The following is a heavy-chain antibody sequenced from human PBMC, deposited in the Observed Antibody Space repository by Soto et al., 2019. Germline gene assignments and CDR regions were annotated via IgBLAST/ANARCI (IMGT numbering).Heavy chain of an antibody. CDR1: GGSISSGDYY. V-gene: IGHV4-30-4*01. J-gene: IGHJ5*02. CDR3: ARALWFGEPRLNWFNP. CDR2: IYYSGST. D-gene: IGHD3-10*01. Sequence: TSETLSLTCTVSGGSISSGDYYWSWIRQPPGKGLERIGYIYYSGSTYYNPSLKSRVTISVDTSKNQFSLKLSSVTAADTAVYYCARALWFGEPRLNWFNPWGQGTLVTVSS.